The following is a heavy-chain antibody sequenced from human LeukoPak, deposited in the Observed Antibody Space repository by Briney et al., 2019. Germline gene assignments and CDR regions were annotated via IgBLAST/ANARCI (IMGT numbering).Heavy chain of an antibody. J-gene: IGHJ4*02. Sequence: GGSLRLSCAASGFTFSSYWMSWVRQAPGKGLEWVANIKQDGSEKYYVDSVKGRFTISRDNAKNSLYLQMNSLRAEDTAVYYRARDRGYCSSTSCPSLDYWGQGTLVTVSS. D-gene: IGHD2-2*01. CDR1: GFTFSSYW. CDR2: IKQDGSEK. V-gene: IGHV3-7*03. CDR3: ARDRGYCSSTSCPSLDY.